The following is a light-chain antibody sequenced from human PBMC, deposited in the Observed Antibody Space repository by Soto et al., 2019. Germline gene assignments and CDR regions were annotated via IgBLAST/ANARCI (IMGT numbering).Light chain of an antibody. Sequence: EIVLTQSPVTLSLSPGERATLSCRASQSVSRYLAWYQQKPGQPPRLLIYDASKRATGVPARFSGSGSGTDVTLTISSLEPEDFAVYYCQQRSDGPLTFGGGTDVEI. CDR1: QSVSRY. CDR2: DAS. V-gene: IGKV3-11*01. CDR3: QQRSDGPLT. J-gene: IGKJ4*01.